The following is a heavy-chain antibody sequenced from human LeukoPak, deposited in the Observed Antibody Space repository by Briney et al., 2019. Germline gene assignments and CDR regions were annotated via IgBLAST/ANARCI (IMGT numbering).Heavy chain of an antibody. CDR2: IWYDGSNK. V-gene: IGHV3-33*01. CDR1: GFTSSSYG. D-gene: IGHD3-3*01. Sequence: GGSLRLSCAASGFTSSSYGMHWVRQAPGKGLEWVAVIWYDGSNKYYADSVKGRFTISRDNSKNTLYLQMNSLRAEDTAVYYCARGAGDFWSGSWYFDLWGRGTLVTVSS. CDR3: ARGAGDFWSGSWYFDL. J-gene: IGHJ2*01.